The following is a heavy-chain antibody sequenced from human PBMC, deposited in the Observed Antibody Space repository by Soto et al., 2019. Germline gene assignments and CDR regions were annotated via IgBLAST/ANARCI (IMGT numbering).Heavy chain of an antibody. CDR1: GFTFSSYA. Sequence: QVQLVESGGGVVQPGRSLRLSCAASGFTFSSYAMHWVRQAPGKGLEWVAVISYDGSNKYYADSVKGRFTISRDNSKNMLYLHTNSLIAEDTAVYYCARDVKYSYGYYFDYWGQXTLVXVSX. CDR3: ARDVKYSYGYYFDY. CDR2: ISYDGSNK. J-gene: IGHJ4*02. D-gene: IGHD5-18*01. V-gene: IGHV3-30-3*01.